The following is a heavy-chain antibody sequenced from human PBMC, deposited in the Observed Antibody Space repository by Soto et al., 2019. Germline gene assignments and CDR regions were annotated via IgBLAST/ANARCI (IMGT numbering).Heavy chain of an antibody. CDR2: ISIGSGSI. Sequence: GGSLRLSCAASGFIFSNYAMNWVRQAPGKGLEWVSYISIGSGSIFYADSVKGRFTISRDDARNSLFLQMSTLRDEDTAVYYCVRDHRWAFDFWGQGTMVTVSS. J-gene: IGHJ3*01. CDR1: GFIFSNYA. D-gene: IGHD2-15*01. CDR3: VRDHRWAFDF. V-gene: IGHV3-48*02.